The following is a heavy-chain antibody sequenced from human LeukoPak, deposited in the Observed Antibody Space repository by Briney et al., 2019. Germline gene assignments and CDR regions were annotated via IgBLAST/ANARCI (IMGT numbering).Heavy chain of an antibody. CDR1: GGSFSGYY. D-gene: IGHD2-15*01. V-gene: IGHV4-34*01. Sequence: PSETLSLTCAVYGGSFSGYYWSWIRQPPGKGLEWIGEINHSGSTNYNPSLKSRVTISVDTSKNQFSLKLSSVTAADTAVYYCARIVVHYYYYYYMDVWGKGTTVTVSS. CDR2: INHSGST. CDR3: ARIVVHYYYYYYMDV. J-gene: IGHJ6*03.